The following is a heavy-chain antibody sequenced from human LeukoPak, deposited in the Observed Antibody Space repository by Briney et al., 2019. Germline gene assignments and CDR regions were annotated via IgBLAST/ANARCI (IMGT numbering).Heavy chain of an antibody. CDR1: GYTFTSFD. D-gene: IGHD1-1*01. CDR2: MNPKSGSA. J-gene: IGHJ3*02. V-gene: IGHV1-8*03. CDR3: ARADYEGNNWRDDAFDI. Sequence: ASVKVSCKASGYTFTSFDNNWVRQATGQRLEWMGWMNPKSGSAGYARNFQGRVTFTRDTSISTAYMELSSLTSEDTAVYYCARADYEGNNWRDDAFDIWGQGTMVTVSS.